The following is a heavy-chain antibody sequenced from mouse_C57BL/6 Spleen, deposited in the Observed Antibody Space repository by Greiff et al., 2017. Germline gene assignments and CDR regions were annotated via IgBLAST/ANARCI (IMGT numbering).Heavy chain of an antibody. CDR2: IDPEDGET. V-gene: IGHV14-2*01. CDR3: ARTSGYDWYFDV. CDR1: GFNIKDYY. D-gene: IGHD2-2*01. J-gene: IGHJ1*03. Sequence: VQLQQSGAELVKPGASVKLSCTASGFNIKDYYMHWVKQRTEQGLEWIGRIDPEDGETKCAPKFQGKATITADTSSNTAYLQLSSLTSEDTAVYYCARTSGYDWYFDVWGTGTTVTVSS.